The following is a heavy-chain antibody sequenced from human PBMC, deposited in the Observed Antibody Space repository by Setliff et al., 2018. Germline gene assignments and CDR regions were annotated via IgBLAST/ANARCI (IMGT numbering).Heavy chain of an antibody. Sequence: SVKVSCKASGDTFSNRIISWVRQAPGQGLEWIGGIIPTFGRTLYAQKFQDRVTITADESTATAYLDISSLRSDDTAIYYCARHDWCFHYWGQGTLVTVSS. CDR1: GDTFSNRI. CDR3: ARHDWCFHY. CDR2: IIPTFGRT. V-gene: IGHV1-69*13. D-gene: IGHD3-9*01. J-gene: IGHJ4*02.